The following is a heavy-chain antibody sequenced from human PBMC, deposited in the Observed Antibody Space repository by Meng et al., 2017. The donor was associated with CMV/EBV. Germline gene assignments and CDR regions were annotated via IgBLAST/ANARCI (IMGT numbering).Heavy chain of an antibody. V-gene: IGHV4-34*01. CDR3: ARLRSGSFRGWFDP. Sequence: QFLLQQLCAGLLTPAETLSLSCAFYGGYFSGYYWSWIRQPPGKGLEWIGEINHRGSTNYNPSLKSRVTISVDTSKNQFSLKLSSVTAADTAVDYCARLRSGSFRGWFDPWGQGTLVTVVS. D-gene: IGHD1-26*01. J-gene: IGHJ5*02. CDR1: GGYFSGYY. CDR2: INHRGST.